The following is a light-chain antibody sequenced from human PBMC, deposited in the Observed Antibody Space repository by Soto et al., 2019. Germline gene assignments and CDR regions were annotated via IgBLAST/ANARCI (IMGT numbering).Light chain of an antibody. CDR1: SSNIGSNT. CDR2: SNN. CDR3: AAWDDSLNGVV. J-gene: IGLJ2*01. V-gene: IGLV1-44*01. Sequence: QSVLTQPPSASGTPGQRVTISCSGSSSNIGSNTVNWYQQLPGTAPKLLIYSNNQRPSGVPDRFSGSKSGTSASLAISGLQSGDEADYYWAAWDDSLNGVVFGGGTKPTVL.